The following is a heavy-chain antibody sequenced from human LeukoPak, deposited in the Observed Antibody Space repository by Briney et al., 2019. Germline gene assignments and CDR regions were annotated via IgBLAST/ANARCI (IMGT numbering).Heavy chain of an antibody. Sequence: PSETLSLTCTVSGGSISTSNYYWGWIRQPPGKGLERIGNIFYSGSTYYSPSVKSRVTISLDTSKNQFSLKLSSVTAADTAVYYCARAAHSGSLAPFDYWGQGTLVTVSS. CDR2: IFYSGST. CDR3: ARAAHSGSLAPFDY. V-gene: IGHV4-39*07. CDR1: GGSISTSNYY. J-gene: IGHJ4*02. D-gene: IGHD1-26*01.